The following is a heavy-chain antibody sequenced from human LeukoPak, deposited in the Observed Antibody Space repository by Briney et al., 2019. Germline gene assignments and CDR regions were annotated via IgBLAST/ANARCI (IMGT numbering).Heavy chain of an antibody. Sequence: PSETLSLTCTVSGGSISSDSYYWSWIRQPAGKGLEWIGRIYSSGSTNYNPSLKSRVTISVDTSKNQFSLKLSSVTAADTAVYYCARTIQRYYYGSGYYYYYYMDVWGKGTTVTISS. CDR2: IYSSGST. CDR3: ARTIQRYYYGSGYYYYYYMDV. V-gene: IGHV4-61*02. J-gene: IGHJ6*03. D-gene: IGHD3-10*01. CDR1: GGSISSDSYY.